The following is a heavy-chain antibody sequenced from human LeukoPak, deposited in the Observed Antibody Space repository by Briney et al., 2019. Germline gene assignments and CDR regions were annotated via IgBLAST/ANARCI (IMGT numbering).Heavy chain of an antibody. CDR2: VNSEMTST. Sequence: GGSLRLSCAASAVTFYTYWMHWVREAQGKGLLWVSRVNSEMTSTSYADSVKGRITVSRANAKTSLYLQMDSLKVEDTAIYYCAGGGFPGFDRWGQGILVTVSS. J-gene: IGHJ4*02. CDR1: AVTFYTYW. D-gene: IGHD4-23*01. V-gene: IGHV3-74*01. CDR3: AGGGFPGFDR.